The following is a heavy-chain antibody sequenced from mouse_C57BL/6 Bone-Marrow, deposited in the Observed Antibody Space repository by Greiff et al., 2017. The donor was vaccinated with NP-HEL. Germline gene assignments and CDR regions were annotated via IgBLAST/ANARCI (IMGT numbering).Heavy chain of an antibody. Sequence: EVQVVESGGGLVKPGGSLKLSCAASGFTFSDYGMHWVRQAPEKGLEWVAYISSGSSTIYYADKVKGRFTISRDNAKNTLFLQMTSLRSEDTAMYYCARSGTGDFDYWGQGTTLTVSS. V-gene: IGHV5-17*01. CDR2: ISSGSSTI. J-gene: IGHJ2*01. D-gene: IGHD4-1*01. CDR1: GFTFSDYG. CDR3: ARSGTGDFDY.